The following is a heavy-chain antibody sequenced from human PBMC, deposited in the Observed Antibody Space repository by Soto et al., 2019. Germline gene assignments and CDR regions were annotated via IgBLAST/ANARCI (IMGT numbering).Heavy chain of an antibody. Sequence: PGKGLEWVSAISGSGGSTYYADSVKGRFTISRDNSKNTLYLQINSLGPEEAALYYCTRGPTHGAFDIWGQGTMVTVSS. J-gene: IGHJ3*02. CDR2: ISGSGGST. V-gene: IGHV3-23*01. CDR3: TRGPTHGAFDI.